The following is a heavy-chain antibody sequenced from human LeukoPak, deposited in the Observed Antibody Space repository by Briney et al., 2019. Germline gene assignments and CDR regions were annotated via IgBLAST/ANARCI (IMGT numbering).Heavy chain of an antibody. D-gene: IGHD2-21*02. CDR3: AREWYEYGGDSGGY. CDR1: GLTISGHW. CDR2: IKEDGSEA. J-gene: IGHJ4*02. Sequence: GGSPRLSCAASGLTISGHWMAWVRQAPGKGLEWVAGIKEDGSEAHYVDSVKGRFTISRDNAKNSLYLQMASLRAEDTATYYCAREWYEYGGDSGGYWGQGTLVTVSS. V-gene: IGHV3-7*01.